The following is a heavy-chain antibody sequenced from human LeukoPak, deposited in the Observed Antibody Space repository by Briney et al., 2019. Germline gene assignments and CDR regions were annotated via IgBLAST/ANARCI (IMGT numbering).Heavy chain of an antibody. CDR2: ISSGAGTT. Sequence: PGGSLRFSSVASGFTFSNYEMNWVRQAPGKGLEWVSYISSGAGTTHYADSVKGRFTISRDNAKNSLYLQKNNLRAEDTAVYYCAREEAVVIPFDYWGQGTLVTVSS. CDR1: GFTFSNYE. CDR3: AREEAVVIPFDY. J-gene: IGHJ4*02. D-gene: IGHD3-22*01. V-gene: IGHV3-48*03.